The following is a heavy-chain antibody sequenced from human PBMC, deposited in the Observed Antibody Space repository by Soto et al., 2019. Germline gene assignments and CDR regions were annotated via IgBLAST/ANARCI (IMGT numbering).Heavy chain of an antibody. CDR2: ISYDGSNK. CDR1: GFTFSSYG. CDR3: AKVVIAAPNRVYYGMDV. V-gene: IGHV3-30*18. J-gene: IGHJ6*02. Sequence: GGSLRLSCAASGFTFSSYGMHWVRQAPGKGLEWVAVISYDGSNKYYADSVKGRFTISRDNSKNTLYLQMNSLRAEDTAVYYCAKVVIAAPNRVYYGMDVWGQGTTVTVSS. D-gene: IGHD6-13*01.